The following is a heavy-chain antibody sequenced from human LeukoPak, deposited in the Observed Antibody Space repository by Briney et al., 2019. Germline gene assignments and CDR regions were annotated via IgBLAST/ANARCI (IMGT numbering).Heavy chain of an antibody. V-gene: IGHV4-4*07. CDR1: GGSISSYY. J-gene: IGHJ5*02. D-gene: IGHD6-13*01. Sequence: SSETLSLTCTVSGGSISSYYLSWIRQPAGKGLDWIGCIYTSRSTNYHPPLKTRVTLSVDTSKLQFSWNLSAVTAADSAVYYCAGWRPGTQWFDPWGQGTLVTVSS. CDR2: IYTSRST. CDR3: AGWRPGTQWFDP.